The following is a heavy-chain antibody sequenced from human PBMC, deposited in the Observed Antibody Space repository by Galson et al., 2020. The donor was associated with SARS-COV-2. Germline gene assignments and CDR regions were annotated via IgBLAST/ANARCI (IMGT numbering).Heavy chain of an antibody. V-gene: IGHV2-70*11. D-gene: IGHD6-13*01. CDR2: IDWDDDK. CDR1: GFSLSTSGMC. J-gene: IGHJ4*02. CDR3: ARTHAAAGTQADY. Sequence: PAKPTQTLTPTCTFSGFSLSTSGMCVSWIRQPPGKALEWLARIDWDDDKYYSTSLKTRLTISKDTSKNQVVLTMTNMDPVDTATYYCARTHAAAGTQADYWGQGTLVTVSS.